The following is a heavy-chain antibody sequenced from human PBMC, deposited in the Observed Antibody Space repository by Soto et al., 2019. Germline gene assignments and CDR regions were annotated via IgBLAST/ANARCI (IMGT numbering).Heavy chain of an antibody. CDR3: ARDPGATECDY. V-gene: IGHV4-4*02. CDR2: IYHSGST. D-gene: IGHD1-26*01. J-gene: IGHJ4*02. Sequence: QVQLQESGPGLVKPSGTLSLTCAVSGGSISSSNWWSWVRQPPGKGLEWIGEIYHSGSTNYNPSLQSGVTISVDTSKNPFSLKLGSVTAADTAVYYCARDPGATECDYWGQGTLVTVSS. CDR1: GGSISSSNW.